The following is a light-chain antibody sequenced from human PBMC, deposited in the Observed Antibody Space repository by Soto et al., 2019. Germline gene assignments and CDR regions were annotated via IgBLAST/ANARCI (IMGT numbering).Light chain of an antibody. V-gene: IGKV3-20*01. CDR1: ENSSSSY. CDR2: GAS. Sequence: EIVSTQSPGTLSLSPGERATLSCSATENSSSSYLAWYQQKPGQAPRLLIYGASSRATGIPDRFSGSGSGTDFTLTISRLEPEDFAVYYCQQYGSSGTFGQGTKVDIK. CDR3: QQYGSSGT. J-gene: IGKJ1*01.